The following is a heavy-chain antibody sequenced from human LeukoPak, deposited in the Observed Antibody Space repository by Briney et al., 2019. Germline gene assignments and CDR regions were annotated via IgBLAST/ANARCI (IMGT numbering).Heavy chain of an antibody. CDR1: GGTFSSYA. CDR3: ARDRDTEVRYYYYGMDV. D-gene: IGHD3-10*01. V-gene: IGHV1-69*04. J-gene: IGHJ6*02. CDR2: IIPILGIA. Sequence: SVKVSCKASGGTFSSYAISWVRQAPGQGLEWMGRIIPILGIANYAQKFQGRVTITADKSTSTAYMELSSLRSEDTAVYYCARDRDTEVRYYYYGMDVWGQGTTVTVSS.